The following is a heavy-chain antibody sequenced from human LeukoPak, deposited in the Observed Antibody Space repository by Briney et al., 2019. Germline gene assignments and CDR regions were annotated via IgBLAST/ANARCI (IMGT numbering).Heavy chain of an antibody. D-gene: IGHD1-26*01. Sequence: SQTLSLTCAISGDSVSTNSATWTWLRQSPSRGLEWLGRTYYRSKWNNDYAVSMKSRITINPDTSKNQFSLQLNSVTPEDTAVYYCARLVGASWFDSWGQGTLVTVSA. V-gene: IGHV6-1*01. J-gene: IGHJ5*01. CDR2: TYYRSKWNN. CDR3: ARLVGASWFDS. CDR1: GDSVSTNSAT.